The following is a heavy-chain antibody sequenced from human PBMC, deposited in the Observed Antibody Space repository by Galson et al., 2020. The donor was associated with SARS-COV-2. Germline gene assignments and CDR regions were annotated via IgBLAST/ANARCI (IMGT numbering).Heavy chain of an antibody. V-gene: IGHV3-23*01. CDR2: SRADDGST. D-gene: IGHD2-21*01. J-gene: IGHJ4*02. CDR1: GFTFSNYA. CDR3: ATEFLHAHF. Sequence: GESLKISCVASGFTFSNYAMSWVRQAPGRGLEWVSASRADDGSTYYADSVRGRFTISRDNSKNTLYLHMSSLRVEDTAVYYCATEFLHAHFWGQGSLVTVSS.